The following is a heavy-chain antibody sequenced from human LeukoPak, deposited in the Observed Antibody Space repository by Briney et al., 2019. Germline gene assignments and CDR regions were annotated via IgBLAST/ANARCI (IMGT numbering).Heavy chain of an antibody. Sequence: PGGSLRLSCAASGFTFSDYYMSWIRQAPGKGLEWVSYISSSGSTIYYADSVKGRFTISRDNAKNSLYLQMNSLRAEDTALYYCARSFSSSSDYFDYWGQGTLVTVSS. D-gene: IGHD6-6*01. CDR3: ARSFSSSSDYFDY. CDR2: ISSSGSTI. V-gene: IGHV3-11*01. CDR1: GFTFSDYY. J-gene: IGHJ4*02.